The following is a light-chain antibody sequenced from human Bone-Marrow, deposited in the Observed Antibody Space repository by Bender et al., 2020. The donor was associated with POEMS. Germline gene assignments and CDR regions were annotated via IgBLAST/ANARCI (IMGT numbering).Light chain of an antibody. Sequence: QSALTQPPSASGSPGQSVTISCTGTSSDVGDYSYVSWFQQHPGKAPKLMIYEVYKRPSEVPDRFSGSRSGTSASLAISGLQSEDEADYYCAVWDDSLNGWVFGGGTKLTVL. CDR2: EVY. CDR3: AVWDDSLNGWV. J-gene: IGLJ3*02. CDR1: SSDVGDYSY. V-gene: IGLV2-8*01.